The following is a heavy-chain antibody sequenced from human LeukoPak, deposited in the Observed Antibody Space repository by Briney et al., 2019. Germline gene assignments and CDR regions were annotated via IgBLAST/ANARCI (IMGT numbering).Heavy chain of an antibody. Sequence: KPSETLSLTCTVSGGSISSSRYYWGWIRQPPGKGLEWIGSIYYSGSTYYNPSLKSRVTISVDTSKNQFSLKLSSVTAADTAVYYCARQIYCGGDCYSGFDYWGQGTLVTVSS. CDR3: ARQIYCGGDCYSGFDY. D-gene: IGHD2-21*01. V-gene: IGHV4-39*01. CDR1: GGSISSSRYY. J-gene: IGHJ4*02. CDR2: IYYSGST.